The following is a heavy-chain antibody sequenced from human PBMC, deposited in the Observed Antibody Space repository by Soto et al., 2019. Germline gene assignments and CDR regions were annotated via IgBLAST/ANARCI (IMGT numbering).Heavy chain of an antibody. CDR2: IYYSGST. V-gene: IGHV4-59*08. D-gene: IGHD5-12*01. CDR3: ARSVPLRDGYNFVAHY. Sequence: SEALSLTCTVSGGSISRYYWSWIRQPPGKGLEWIGYIYYSGSTNYNPSLKSRVTISVDTSKNQFSLKLSSVTAADTAVYYCARSVPLRDGYNFVAHYWGQGTLVTVSS. CDR1: GGSISRYY. J-gene: IGHJ4*02.